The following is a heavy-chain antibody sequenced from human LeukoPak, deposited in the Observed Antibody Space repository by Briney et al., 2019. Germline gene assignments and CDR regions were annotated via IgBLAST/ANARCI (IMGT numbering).Heavy chain of an antibody. V-gene: IGHV3-30*18. Sequence: AGSLRLSCAASGFSFISYGMHWLRQAPGNGLEWVGVISDDGRNKKYADSVKGRFTISRDNSKDTLYLQMNSLRDEDTAVYYCAKRPSDYGDYVTYFDYWGQGTLVTVSS. CDR1: GFSFISYG. D-gene: IGHD4-17*01. CDR2: ISDDGRNK. J-gene: IGHJ4*02. CDR3: AKRPSDYGDYVTYFDY.